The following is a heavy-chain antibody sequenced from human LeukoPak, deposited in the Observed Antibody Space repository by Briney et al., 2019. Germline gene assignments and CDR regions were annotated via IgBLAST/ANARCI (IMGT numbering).Heavy chain of an antibody. D-gene: IGHD3-3*01. CDR2: IYTSGST. CDR3: AREGRFLEWFEADYYYYYMDV. V-gene: IGHV4-4*07. CDR1: GDSISSYY. J-gene: IGHJ6*03. Sequence: PSETLSLTCTVSGDSISSYYWRWIRQPAGKGLEWIGRIYTSGSTNYNPSLKSRVTMSVDTSKNQFSPKLSSVTAADTAVYYCAREGRFLEWFEADYYYYYMDVWGKGTTVTVSS.